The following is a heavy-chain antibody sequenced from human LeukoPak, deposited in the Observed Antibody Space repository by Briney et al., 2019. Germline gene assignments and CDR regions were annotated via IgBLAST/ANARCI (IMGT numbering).Heavy chain of an antibody. D-gene: IGHD3-22*01. J-gene: IGHJ4*02. V-gene: IGHV4-34*01. CDR2: INHSGST. Sequence: PSETLSLTCAVYGGSFSGYYWSWIRQTPGKGLEWIGEINHSGSTNYNPSLKSRVTISVDTSKNQFSLKLSSVTPADTAVYYCARVDPDYYYDSSGYRWGPFINYWGQGTLVTVSS. CDR3: ARVDPDYYYDSSGYRWGPFINY. CDR1: GGSFSGYY.